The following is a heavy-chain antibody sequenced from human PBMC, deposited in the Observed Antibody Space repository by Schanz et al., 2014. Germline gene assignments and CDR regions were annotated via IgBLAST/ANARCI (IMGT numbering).Heavy chain of an antibody. V-gene: IGHV1-69*04. Sequence: QVQLVQSGAEVKKPGSSVKVSCKLSGGTFSSYTISWVRQARGQGLEWVGRFIPILDVGNYAQQFQGRVTFTADKSTSAAYMELSSLRSDDTAVYYCARGGGPEDGFDIWGQGTILTVSS. CDR1: GGTFSSYT. J-gene: IGHJ3*02. CDR2: FIPILDVG. CDR3: ARGGGPEDGFDI. D-gene: IGHD5-12*01.